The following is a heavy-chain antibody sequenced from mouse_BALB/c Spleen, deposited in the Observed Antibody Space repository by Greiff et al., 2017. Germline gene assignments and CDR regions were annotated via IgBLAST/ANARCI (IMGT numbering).Heavy chain of an antibody. CDR3: ARGTTTYFDY. CDR1: GYTFTSYV. V-gene: IGHV1-14*01. J-gene: IGHJ2*01. CDR2: INPYNDGT. Sequence: EVKLMESGPELVKPGASVKMSCKASGYTFTSYVMHWVKQKPGQGLEWIGYINPYNDGTKYNEKFKGKATLTSDKSSSTAYMELSSLTSEDSAVYYCARGTTTYFDYWGQGTTLTVSS. D-gene: IGHD1-1*01.